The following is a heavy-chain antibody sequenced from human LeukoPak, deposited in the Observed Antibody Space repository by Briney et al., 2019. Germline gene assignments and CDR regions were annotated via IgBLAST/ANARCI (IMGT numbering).Heavy chain of an antibody. CDR1: GFTFDDYA. D-gene: IGHD6-13*01. CDR2: ISWNSGNI. J-gene: IGHJ3*02. Sequence: GGSLRLSCAASGFTFDDYAMHWVRQAPGKGLEWVSGISWNSGNIGYADSVKGRFTISRDNAKNSLYLQMNSLRAEDTALYYCAKILHSSSWLAVAVPDAFDIWGQGTMVTVSS. CDR3: AKILHSSSWLAVAVPDAFDI. V-gene: IGHV3-9*01.